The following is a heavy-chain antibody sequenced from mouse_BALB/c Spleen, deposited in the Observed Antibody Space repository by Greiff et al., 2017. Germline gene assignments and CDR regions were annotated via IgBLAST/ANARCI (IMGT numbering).Heavy chain of an antibody. CDR3: AREMITTGLDY. D-gene: IGHD2-4*01. J-gene: IGHJ2*01. V-gene: IGHV1-4*01. Sequence: VKLMESGAELARPGASVKMSCKASGYTFTSYTMHWVKQRPGQGLEWIGYINPSSGYTNYNQKFKDKATLTADKSSSTAYMQLSSLTSEDSAVYYCAREMITTGLDYWGQGTTLTVSS. CDR1: GYTFTSYT. CDR2: INPSSGYT.